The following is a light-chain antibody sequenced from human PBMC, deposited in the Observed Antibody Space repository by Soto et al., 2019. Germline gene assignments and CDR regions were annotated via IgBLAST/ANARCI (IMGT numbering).Light chain of an antibody. CDR2: GAS. Sequence: DIQMTQSPSSLSASVGDRVTITCRASQNIISHLNWYQQKPGKAPKVLIYGASSLQSGVPLRFSGGGSGTDLTLTISSLQPEDFATYYCQQSYSTPRTLGPGTKVDIK. CDR1: QNIISH. V-gene: IGKV1-39*01. J-gene: IGKJ3*01. CDR3: QQSYSTPRT.